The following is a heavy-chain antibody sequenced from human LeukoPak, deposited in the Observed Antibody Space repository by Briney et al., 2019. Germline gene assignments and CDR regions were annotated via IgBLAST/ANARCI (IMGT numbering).Heavy chain of an antibody. V-gene: IGHV4-39*01. J-gene: IGHJ5*02. CDR1: GVSISSSNSY. CDR2: IYYSGNT. CDR3: ARGGYYGSGNDFRFDP. Sequence: SETLSLTCTVSGVSISSSNSYWGWIRQPPGKGLEWIGSIYYSGNTYYNASLKSQVSISIDTSKNQFSLRLTSVTAADTAVYYCARGGYYGSGNDFRFDPWGQGTLVTVSS. D-gene: IGHD3-10*01.